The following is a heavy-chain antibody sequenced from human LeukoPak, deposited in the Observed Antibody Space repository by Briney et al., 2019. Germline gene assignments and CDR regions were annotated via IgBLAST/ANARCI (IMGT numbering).Heavy chain of an antibody. J-gene: IGHJ4*02. D-gene: IGHD1-26*01. CDR1: SGSISTYY. V-gene: IGHV4-59*08. CDR2: IYYSGST. Sequence: PSETLSLTCTVSSGSISTYYWSWIRQSPGKGLEWIGYIYYSGSTYYNPSLKSRVTISIDTSKNQFSLKLSSVTAADTAVYYCARHKYSGSYSLTDYWGQGTLVTVSS. CDR3: ARHKYSGSYSLTDY.